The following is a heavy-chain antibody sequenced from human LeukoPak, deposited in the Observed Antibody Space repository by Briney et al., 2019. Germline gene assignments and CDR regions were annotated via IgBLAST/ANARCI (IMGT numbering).Heavy chain of an antibody. Sequence: PGGSLRLSCAASGFTFDNYGINWVRQAPGKGLEWVSRIHWNGGRTGYADSVKGRFTISRDNAKNSLYLQMNSLRAEDTAVYYCAEVGITMIGGVWGKGTTVTISS. CDR1: GFTFDNYG. D-gene: IGHD3-10*02. J-gene: IGHJ6*04. CDR2: IHWNGGRT. V-gene: IGHV3-20*04. CDR3: AEVGITMIGGV.